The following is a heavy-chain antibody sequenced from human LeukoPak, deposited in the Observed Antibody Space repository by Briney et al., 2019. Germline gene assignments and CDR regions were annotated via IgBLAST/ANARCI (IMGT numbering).Heavy chain of an antibody. CDR3: ARALLASYGSTCPFDY. CDR2: INPNGGGT. V-gene: IGHV1-2*02. J-gene: IGHJ4*02. Sequence: ASVKVSSKASGYTFTGYYMHWVRQAPGQGLEWMGWINPNGGGTNYAQKFQGRVTMTRNTSISTAYMELSRLRSDDTAVYYCARALLASYGSTCPFDYWGQGTLVTVSS. D-gene: IGHD5-18*01. CDR1: GYTFTGYY.